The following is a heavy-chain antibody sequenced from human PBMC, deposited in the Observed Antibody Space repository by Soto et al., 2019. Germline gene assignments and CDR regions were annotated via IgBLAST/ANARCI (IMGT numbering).Heavy chain of an antibody. D-gene: IGHD2-2*01. CDR3: ARGSGYQLLKYNWFDP. Sequence: QVQLVQSGAEVKKPGASVKVSCKASGYTFTSYDINWVRQATGQGLEWMGWMNPNSGNTGYAQKFQGRVTMTRNTSKSTAYMELSSLRSEDTAVYYCARGSGYQLLKYNWFDPWGQGTLVTVSS. V-gene: IGHV1-8*01. CDR2: MNPNSGNT. CDR1: GYTFTSYD. J-gene: IGHJ5*02.